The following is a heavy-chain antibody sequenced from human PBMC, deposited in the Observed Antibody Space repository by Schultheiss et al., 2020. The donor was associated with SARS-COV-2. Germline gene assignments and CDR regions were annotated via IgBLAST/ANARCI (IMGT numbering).Heavy chain of an antibody. J-gene: IGHJ4*02. V-gene: IGHV3-15*01. CDR2: IKSKTDGGTT. CDR1: GFSFSGSG. Sequence: GGSLRLSCVTSGFSFSGSGIYWVRQASGKGLEWVGRIKSKTDGGTTDYAAPVKGRFTISRDDSKNTLYLQMNSLKTEDTDVYYCTTVFYDSSGFDYWGQGILVTVSS. D-gene: IGHD3-22*01. CDR3: TTVFYDSSGFDY.